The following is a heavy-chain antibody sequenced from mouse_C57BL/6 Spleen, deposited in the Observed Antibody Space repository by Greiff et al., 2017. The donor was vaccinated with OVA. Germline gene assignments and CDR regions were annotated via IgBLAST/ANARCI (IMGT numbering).Heavy chain of an antibody. CDR2: ISSGSSTI. D-gene: IGHD1-1*01. J-gene: IGHJ2*01. CDR3: ARKAVADYFDY. Sequence: EVKLVESGGGLVKPGGSLKLSCAASGITFSDYGMHWVRQAPEKGLEWVAYISSGSSTIYYADTVKGRFTISRDNAKNTLFLQMTSLRSEDTAMYYCARKAVADYFDYWGQGTTLTVSS. V-gene: IGHV5-17*01. CDR1: GITFSDYG.